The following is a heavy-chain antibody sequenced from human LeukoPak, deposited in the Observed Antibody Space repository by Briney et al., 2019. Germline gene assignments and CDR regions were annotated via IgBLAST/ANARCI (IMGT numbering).Heavy chain of an antibody. CDR3: ARSGDSYCSGGSCSYYYYMDV. CDR1: GYTFTDYY. J-gene: IGHJ6*03. Sequence: ASVKVSCKVSGYTFTDYYMHWVQQAPGQGLEWMGIINPSGGSTSYAQKFQGRVTMTRDTSTSTVYMELSSLRSEDTAVYYCARSGDSYCSGGSCSYYYYMDVWGKGTTVTVSS. D-gene: IGHD2-15*01. CDR2: INPSGGST. V-gene: IGHV1-46*01.